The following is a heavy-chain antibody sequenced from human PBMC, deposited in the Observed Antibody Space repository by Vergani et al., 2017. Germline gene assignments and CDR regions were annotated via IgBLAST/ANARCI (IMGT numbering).Heavy chain of an antibody. CDR2: ISGSRGST. D-gene: IGHD3-9*01. V-gene: IGHV3-23*01. J-gene: IGHJ4*02. CDR1: GLTLSRYA. Sequence: EVQLLESGGGLVQPGGSLRLSCAASGLTLSRYAMSWVRQAPGKGLEGVSAISGSRGSTYYADTVEGRSTISRDNSKNTLYLQMDSLRAEDTAVYYCAKRWPGNYDILTGPYRPGYWGQGTLVTVAA. CDR3: AKRWPGNYDILTGPYRPGY.